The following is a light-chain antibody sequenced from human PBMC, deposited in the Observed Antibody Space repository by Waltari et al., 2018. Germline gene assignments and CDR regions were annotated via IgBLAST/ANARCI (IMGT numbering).Light chain of an antibody. CDR1: QSVGRY. J-gene: IGKJ2*01. CDR3: QQRDNWPQT. V-gene: IGKV3-11*01. CDR2: DAI. Sequence: EIVLTQSPATLSLSPGESATLSCSASQSVGRYLTWYQQKPAQPPRLLIYDAINRAPGVPARFSGSGSGTDFTLTISGLEPDDFGVYYCQQRDNWPQTFGQGTKLEI.